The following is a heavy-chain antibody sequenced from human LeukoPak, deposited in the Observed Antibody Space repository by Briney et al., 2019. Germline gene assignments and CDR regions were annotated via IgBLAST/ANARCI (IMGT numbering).Heavy chain of an antibody. Sequence: GGSLRLSCAASGFTFSSYGMHWVRQAPGKGLEWVAFIRYDGSNKYYADSVKGRFTISRDNSKNTLYLQMNSLRAEDTAVYYCACTFRDSSGYYYSRPRFDYWGQGTLVTVSS. V-gene: IGHV3-30*02. CDR2: IRYDGSNK. J-gene: IGHJ4*02. CDR1: GFTFSSYG. CDR3: ACTFRDSSGYYYSRPRFDY. D-gene: IGHD3-22*01.